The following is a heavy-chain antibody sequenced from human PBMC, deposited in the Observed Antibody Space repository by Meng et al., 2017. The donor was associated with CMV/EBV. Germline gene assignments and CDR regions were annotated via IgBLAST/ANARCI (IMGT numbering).Heavy chain of an antibody. CDR1: GGSFSGYY. D-gene: IGHD6-19*01. J-gene: IGHJ6*02. Sequence: TRSLTGAVYGGSFSGYYWSWIRQPPGKGLEWIGEINHSGSTNYNPSLKSRVTISVDTSKNQFSLKLSSVTAADTAVYYCARQRSSGWLYYYYGMDVWGQGTTVTVSS. V-gene: IGHV4-34*01. CDR3: ARQRSSGWLYYYYGMDV. CDR2: INHSGST.